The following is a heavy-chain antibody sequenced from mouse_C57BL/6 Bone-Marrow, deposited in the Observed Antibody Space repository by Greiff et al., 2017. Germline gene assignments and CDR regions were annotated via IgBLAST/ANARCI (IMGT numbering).Heavy chain of an antibody. CDR1: GYTFTSYW. Sequence: QVQLQQPGAELVKPGASVKLSCKASGYTFTSYWMHWVKQRPGQGLEWIGLIHPNSGSTNYHETFKSKATLTVDKSSSTAYMQLSSLTSEDSAVYYCAKTRDDDAMDYWGQGTSVTVSS. J-gene: IGHJ4*01. D-gene: IGHD2-12*01. CDR3: AKTRDDDAMDY. CDR2: IHPNSGST. V-gene: IGHV1-64*01.